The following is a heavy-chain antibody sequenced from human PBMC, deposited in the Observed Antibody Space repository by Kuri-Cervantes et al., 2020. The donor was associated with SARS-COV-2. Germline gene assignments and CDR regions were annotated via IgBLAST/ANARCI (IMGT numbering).Heavy chain of an antibody. CDR2: IYPGDSDT. D-gene: IGHD6-6*01. Sequence: GESLKISCKGSGYTFTSYWNGWVRQMPGKGLEWMGIIYPGDSDTRYSPSFQGQVTISADKSISNAYLQWSSLKASDTAMSYCARVGSSSGPLDYWGQGTLVTVSS. V-gene: IGHV5-51*01. CDR1: GYTFTSYW. J-gene: IGHJ4*02. CDR3: ARVGSSSGPLDY.